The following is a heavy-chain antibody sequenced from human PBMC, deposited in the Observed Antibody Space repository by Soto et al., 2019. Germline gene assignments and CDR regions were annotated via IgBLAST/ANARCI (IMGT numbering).Heavy chain of an antibody. CDR2: MNPINGAT. V-gene: IGHV1-8*02. Sequence: ASVKVSCKXSGYDFTAYDINWVRQASGQGLEWMGWMNPINGATGSARRFQGRVSMTRNTATGTAYLELTSLRSDDSAVYYCGRGPSPRAPAGGTPYYYAMDVWGQGTTVTVSS. D-gene: IGHD6-13*01. CDR1: GYDFTAYD. J-gene: IGHJ6*02. CDR3: GRGPSPRAPAGGTPYYYAMDV.